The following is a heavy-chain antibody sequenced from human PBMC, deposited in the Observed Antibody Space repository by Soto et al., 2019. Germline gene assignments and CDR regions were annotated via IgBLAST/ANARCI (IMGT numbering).Heavy chain of an antibody. D-gene: IGHD3-16*02. CDR1: GGSISSGGYS. J-gene: IGHJ4*02. V-gene: IGHV4-30-2*02. Sequence: SETLSLTCAVSGGSISSGGYSWSWIRQPPGKGLEWIGYMYHSGSTYYNPSLKSRVTISIDRSKNQFSLKLSSVTAADTAVYYCARTVIGGFDYWGQGTLVTVSS. CDR3: ARTVIGGFDY. CDR2: MYHSGST.